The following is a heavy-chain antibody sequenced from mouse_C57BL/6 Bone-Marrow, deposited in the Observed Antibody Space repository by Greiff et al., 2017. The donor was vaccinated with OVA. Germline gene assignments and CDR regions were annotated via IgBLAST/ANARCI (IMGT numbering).Heavy chain of an antibody. V-gene: IGHV1-64*01. Sequence: VQLQQSGAELVKPGASVTLSCKASGYTFTSYWMHWVKQRPGQGLEWIGMIHPNSGSTNYNEKFKSKATLTVDKSSSTAYMQLSSLTSEDSAVYYCARKNYDYYYYAMDYWGQGTSVTVSS. CDR2: IHPNSGST. J-gene: IGHJ4*01. D-gene: IGHD2-4*01. CDR3: ARKNYDYYYYAMDY. CDR1: GYTFTSYW.